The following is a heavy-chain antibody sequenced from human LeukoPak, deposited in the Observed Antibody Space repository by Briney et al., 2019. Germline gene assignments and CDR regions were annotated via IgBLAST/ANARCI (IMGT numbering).Heavy chain of an antibody. D-gene: IGHD6-13*01. CDR2: IYYSGST. Sequence: PSQTLSLTCTVSGGSISSGGYYWGWIRQPPGKGLEWIGSIYYSGSTYYNPSLKSRVTISVDTSKNQFSLKLSSVTAADTAVYYCAREGYSSSWYLTSYAFDIWGQGTMVTVSS. CDR3: AREGYSSSWYLTSYAFDI. J-gene: IGHJ3*02. CDR1: GGSISSGGYY. V-gene: IGHV4-39*07.